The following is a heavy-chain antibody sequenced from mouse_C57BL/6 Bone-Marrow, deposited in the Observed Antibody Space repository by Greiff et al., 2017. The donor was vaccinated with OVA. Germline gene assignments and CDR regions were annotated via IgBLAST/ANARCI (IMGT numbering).Heavy chain of an antibody. CDR2: ISSGVSYT. Sequence: EVKLVESGGDLVKPGGSLKLSCAASGFTFSSYGMSWVRQTPDKRLEWVATISSGVSYTYYPDSVKGRFTISRDNAKNTLYLQMSRLKSEDTAMYYWARPGDPGHYAMDYWGQGTSVTVSS. CDR1: GFTFSSYG. V-gene: IGHV5-6*01. D-gene: IGHD3-3*01. J-gene: IGHJ4*01. CDR3: ARPGDPGHYAMDY.